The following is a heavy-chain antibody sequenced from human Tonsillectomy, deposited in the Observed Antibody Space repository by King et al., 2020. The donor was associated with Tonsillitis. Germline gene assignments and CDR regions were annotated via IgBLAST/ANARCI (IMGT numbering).Heavy chain of an antibody. CDR3: ARDLTIFGVVIIGDY. V-gene: IGHV3-11*01. D-gene: IGHD3-3*01. CDR1: GFAFSDYY. CDR2: ISSSGYTI. J-gene: IGHJ4*02. Sequence: VQLVESGGGLVKPGGSLRLSCAASGFAFSDYYMSWIRQAPGKGLEWVSYISSSGYTIYYADSVKGRFTISRDNAKISLYLQMNSLRAEDTAVYYCARDLTIFGVVIIGDYWGQGTLVTVSS.